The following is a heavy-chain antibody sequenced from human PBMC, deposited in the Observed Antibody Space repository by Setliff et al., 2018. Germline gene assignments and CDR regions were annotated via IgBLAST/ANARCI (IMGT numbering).Heavy chain of an antibody. J-gene: IGHJ6*03. CDR1: GGTISDNNYY. Sequence: SETLSLTCTVSGGTISDNNYYWGWIRQSPGKELEWIGGISPSANKYYNPSFSTGVTISVDMSKNQFFLNLDSVTAADTAVYYCARHVGSRSRGYNYYYYYMDVWGKGTTVTVSS. D-gene: IGHD3-10*01. V-gene: IGHV4-39*01. CDR2: ISPSANK. CDR3: ARHVGSRSRGYNYYYYYMDV.